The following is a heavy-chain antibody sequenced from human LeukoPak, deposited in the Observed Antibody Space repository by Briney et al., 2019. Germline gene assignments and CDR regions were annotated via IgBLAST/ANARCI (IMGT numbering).Heavy chain of an antibody. CDR1: GYTFTRYA. Sequence: ASVKVSCKASGYTFTRYAMNWVRQAPGQGLEWMGWINPNSGGTKYAQKFQGRVTMTRDTSISTAYMELSRLRSDDTAVYYCARDPPIVGATRGDYWGQGTLVTVSS. CDR2: INPNSGGT. D-gene: IGHD1-26*01. CDR3: ARDPPIVGATRGDY. J-gene: IGHJ4*02. V-gene: IGHV1-2*02.